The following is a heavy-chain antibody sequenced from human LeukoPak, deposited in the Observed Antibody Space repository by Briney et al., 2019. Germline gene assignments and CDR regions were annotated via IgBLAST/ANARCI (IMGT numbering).Heavy chain of an antibody. V-gene: IGHV4-59*01. Sequence: PSETLSLTCTVSGGSISSYYWSWLRQPPGKGLEWIGYIYYSGSTNYNPSLKSRVTISVDTSKNQFSLKLSSVTAADTAVYYCARGYSSSWYSRALPLNWFDPWGQGTLVTVSS. CDR2: IYYSGST. CDR1: GGSISSYY. D-gene: IGHD6-13*01. CDR3: ARGYSSSWYSRALPLNWFDP. J-gene: IGHJ5*02.